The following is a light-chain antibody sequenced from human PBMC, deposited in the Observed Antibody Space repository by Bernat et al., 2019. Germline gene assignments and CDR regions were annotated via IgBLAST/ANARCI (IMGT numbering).Light chain of an antibody. Sequence: DIQMTQSPSTLSASVGDTVTITCRASQSVSGWLAWYQQKSGKAPNFLIHETTALDTGVPSRFSGRGSGTTFTLTISSLQPDDFGTYYCQQYHTISRTFGQGTKLQI. CDR3: QQYHTISRT. CDR1: QSVSGW. V-gene: IGKV1-5*03. J-gene: IGKJ2*01. CDR2: ETT.